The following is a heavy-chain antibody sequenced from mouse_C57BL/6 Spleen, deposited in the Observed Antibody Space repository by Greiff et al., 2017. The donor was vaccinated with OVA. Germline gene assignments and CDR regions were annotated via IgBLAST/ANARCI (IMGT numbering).Heavy chain of an antibody. CDR1: GYAFSSSW. CDR3: SYYFDY. Sequence: VKLMESGPELVKPGASVKISCKASGYAFSSSWMNWVKQRPGKGLEWIGRIYPGDGDTNYNGKFKGKATLTADKSSSTAYMQLSSLTSEDSAVYFCSYYFDYWGQGTTLTVSS. CDR2: IYPGDGDT. J-gene: IGHJ2*01. V-gene: IGHV1-82*01.